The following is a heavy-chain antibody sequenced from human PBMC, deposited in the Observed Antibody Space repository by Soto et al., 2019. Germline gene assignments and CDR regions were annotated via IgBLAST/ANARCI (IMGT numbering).Heavy chain of an antibody. CDR2: IFYTGST. D-gene: IGHD4-17*01. V-gene: IGHV4-39*01. Sequence: SETLSLTCTVSGGSISRSIYYWSWIRQPPGKGLEWIGSIFYTGSTYYNASLKSRVTISLDTPKNQFSLRLSSVTAADTAVYFCARHGPTVATSDGFDYWGRGTLVTVSS. CDR1: GGSISRSIYY. CDR3: ARHGPTVATSDGFDY. J-gene: IGHJ4*02.